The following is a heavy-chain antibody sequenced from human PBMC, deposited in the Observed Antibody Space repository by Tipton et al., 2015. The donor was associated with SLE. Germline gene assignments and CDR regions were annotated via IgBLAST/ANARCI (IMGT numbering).Heavy chain of an antibody. CDR3: ARDYDSNGYIGFDS. V-gene: IGHV3-74*01. CDR2: INNDGSTT. D-gene: IGHD3-22*01. Sequence: SLRLSCAASGFTFSTYWMHWVRQAPGKGLVWVSRINNDGSTTNSADSVKGRFTISRDNAKNTLYLQMNSLRAEDTAVYYCARDYDSNGYIGFDSWGQGTLVTVS. CDR1: GFTFSTYW. J-gene: IGHJ5*01.